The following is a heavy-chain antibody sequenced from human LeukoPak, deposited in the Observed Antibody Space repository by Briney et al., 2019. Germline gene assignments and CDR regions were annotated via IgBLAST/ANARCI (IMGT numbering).Heavy chain of an antibody. CDR1: GFTFTGYY. D-gene: IGHD2-2*01. V-gene: IGHV1-2*02. CDR2: INPNSGGT. Sequence: ASVKVSCKASGFTFTGYYMHWVRQAPGQGLEWMGWINPNSGGTNYAQKFQGRVTMTRDTSISTANMELSRLKSDDTAVYYCARVLYHYQREAFDIWGQGTMVTVSS. J-gene: IGHJ3*02. CDR3: ARVLYHYQREAFDI.